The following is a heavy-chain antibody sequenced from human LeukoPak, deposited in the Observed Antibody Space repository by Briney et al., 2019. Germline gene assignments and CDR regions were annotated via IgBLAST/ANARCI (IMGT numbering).Heavy chain of an antibody. Sequence: SVKVSCKASGGTFSSYAISWVRQSPGQGLEWMGRIIPILGIANYAQKFQGRVTITADKSTSTAYMELSSLRSEDTAVYYCARAKRDDSSGLYNFDYWGQGTLVTVSS. V-gene: IGHV1-69*04. CDR2: IIPILGIA. J-gene: IGHJ4*02. CDR1: GGTFSSYA. CDR3: ARAKRDDSSGLYNFDY. D-gene: IGHD3-22*01.